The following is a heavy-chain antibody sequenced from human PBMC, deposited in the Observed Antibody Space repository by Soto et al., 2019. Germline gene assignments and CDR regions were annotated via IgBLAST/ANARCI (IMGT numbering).Heavy chain of an antibody. Sequence: VQLLESGGGLVQPGGSLRLSCAASGFTFRGYVISWFRQTPGKGLEWVSDISGSGDNANYGDSVKGRFIISRDDPKKTVYLQMNRLRAEDTAVYYCAKTREVRGVGPEDWGPGTLVAVSS. CDR1: GFTFRGYV. D-gene: IGHD3-10*01. J-gene: IGHJ4*02. V-gene: IGHV3-23*01. CDR2: ISGSGDNA. CDR3: AKTREVRGVGPED.